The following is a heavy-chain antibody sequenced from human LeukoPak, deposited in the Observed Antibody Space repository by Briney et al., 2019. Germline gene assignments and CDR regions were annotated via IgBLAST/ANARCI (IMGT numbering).Heavy chain of an antibody. J-gene: IGHJ4*02. CDR2: INHSGST. CDR1: GGSFSGYY. Sequence: SEILSLTCAVYGGSFSGYYWSWIRQPPGKGLEWIGEINHSGSTNYNPSLKSRVTISVDTSKNQFSLKLSSVTAADTAMYYCARGPWSSGWYGDYWGQGTLVTVSS. V-gene: IGHV4-34*01. D-gene: IGHD6-19*01. CDR3: ARGPWSSGWYGDY.